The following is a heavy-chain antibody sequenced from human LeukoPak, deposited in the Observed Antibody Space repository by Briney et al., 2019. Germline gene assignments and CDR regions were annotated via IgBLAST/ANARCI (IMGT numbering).Heavy chain of an antibody. J-gene: IGHJ6*02. D-gene: IGHD2-21*02. CDR2: ISWNSGIL. CDR3: AKDVAVTHATYYYNYGLDV. CDR1: GFTFFNYA. V-gene: IGHV3-9*01. Sequence: GGSLRLSCAASGFTFFNYAMHWVRQVPGKGLEWVSGISWNSGILGYADSVRGRFTISRDNAKNSLYLQMNSLRAEDTALYYCAKDVAVTHATYYYNYGLDVWGQGTTVTVSS.